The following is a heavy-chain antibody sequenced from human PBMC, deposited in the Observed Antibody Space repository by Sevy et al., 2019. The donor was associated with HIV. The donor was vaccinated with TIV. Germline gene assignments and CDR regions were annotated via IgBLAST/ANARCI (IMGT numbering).Heavy chain of an antibody. CDR1: GFSFSSYA. CDR3: ARAGDIVEVVAHYGMDV. D-gene: IGHD2-15*01. CDR2: ISGSGSTT. J-gene: IGHJ6*02. Sequence: GGSLRLSCAASGFSFSSYAMSWVRQAPGEGLEWVSLISGSGSTTFYADSVKGRFTISRDNSKNTVYLQMNSLRAEDTAVYYCARAGDIVEVVAHYGMDVWGQGTTVTVSS. V-gene: IGHV3-23*01.